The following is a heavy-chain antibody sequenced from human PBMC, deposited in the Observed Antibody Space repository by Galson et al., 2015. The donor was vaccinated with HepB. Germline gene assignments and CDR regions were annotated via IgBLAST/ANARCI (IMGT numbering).Heavy chain of an antibody. CDR3: ARSLYRYGEYYFDY. J-gene: IGHJ4*02. CDR1: GGSISSGGYY. CDR2: IYYSGST. V-gene: IGHV4-31*03. Sequence: TLSLTCTVSGGSISSGGYYWSWIRQHPGKGLEWIGYIYYSGSTYYNPSLKTRVTISVDTSKNQFSLKLSSVTAADTAVYYCARSLYRYGEYYFDYWGQGTLVTVSS. D-gene: IGHD5-18*01.